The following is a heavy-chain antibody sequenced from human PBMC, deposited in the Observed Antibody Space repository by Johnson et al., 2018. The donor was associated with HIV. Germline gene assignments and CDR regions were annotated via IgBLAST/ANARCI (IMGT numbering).Heavy chain of an antibody. D-gene: IGHD3-22*01. CDR3: VRDLSFDSIGYAHAVDM. CDR1: GFTVSSNY. J-gene: IGHJ3*02. Sequence: VQLVESGGGLVQPGGSLRLSCAASGFTVSSNYMSWVRQAPGKGLEWVSGIDWTGANAGYADSVKGRFTIFRDNAKNSLYLQMNRLRVEDTALYYCVRDLSFDSIGYAHAVDMLGQGTMVTVSS. V-gene: IGHV3-20*04. CDR2: IDWTGANA.